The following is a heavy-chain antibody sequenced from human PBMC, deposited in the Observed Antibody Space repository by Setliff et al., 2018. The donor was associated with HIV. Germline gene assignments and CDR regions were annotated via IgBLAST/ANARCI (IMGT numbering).Heavy chain of an antibody. V-gene: IGHV3-43*01. J-gene: IGHJ4*02. Sequence: GGSLRLSCAASGFTFDDYTMHWVRQVPGKGLEWVSHISWDGDRTYYADSVKGRFTISRDNSKNSLYLQMNSLRTEDTALYYCAKASSAVVIGIDYWGQGTLVTVSS. CDR2: ISWDGDRT. D-gene: IGHD6-19*01. CDR3: AKASSAVVIGIDY. CDR1: GFTFDDYT.